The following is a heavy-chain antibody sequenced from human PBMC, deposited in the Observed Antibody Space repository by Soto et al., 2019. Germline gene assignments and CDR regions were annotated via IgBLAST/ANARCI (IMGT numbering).Heavy chain of an antibody. J-gene: IGHJ5*02. Sequence: QVQLQESGPGLVKPSQTLSLTCTVSGGSISSGGYYWSWIRQHPGKGLEWIGYIYYSGSTYYNPSPKSRVTISVDTSKNHFSLKLSAVTAADTAVYYCARGGNYYDSSGYYAEVDWFDPWGQGTLVTVSS. CDR3: ARGGNYYDSSGYYAEVDWFDP. CDR1: GGSISSGGYY. CDR2: IYYSGST. D-gene: IGHD3-22*01. V-gene: IGHV4-31*03.